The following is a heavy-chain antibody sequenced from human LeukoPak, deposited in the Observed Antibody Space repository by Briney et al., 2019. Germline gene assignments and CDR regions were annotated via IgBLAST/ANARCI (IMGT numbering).Heavy chain of an antibody. J-gene: IGHJ4*02. D-gene: IGHD4-23*01. CDR1: GYTFIRYG. Sequence: ATVKVCCKAAGYTFIRYGISWVRQAPGQGLERMGWISAYNGNTKNVQKFQGRVTMTTDTSTSIAYMELRSLRSDDTAVYYCARGGQLLTSDFDYWGQGTLVTVSS. CDR2: ISAYNGNT. V-gene: IGHV1-18*01. CDR3: ARGGQLLTSDFDY.